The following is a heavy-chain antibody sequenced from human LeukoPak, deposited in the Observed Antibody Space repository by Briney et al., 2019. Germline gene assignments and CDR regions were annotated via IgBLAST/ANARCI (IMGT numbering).Heavy chain of an antibody. CDR3: ARCFVRGVNPILGSYGMDV. J-gene: IGHJ6*02. CDR2: INPNSGGT. Sequence: AASVKVSCKASGYTFTGYYMHWVRQAPGQGPEWMGWINPNSGGTNYAQKFQGRVTMTRDTSISTAYMELSRLRSDDTAVYYCARCFVRGVNPILGSYGMDVWGQGTTVTVSS. V-gene: IGHV1-2*02. CDR1: GYTFTGYY. D-gene: IGHD3-10*02.